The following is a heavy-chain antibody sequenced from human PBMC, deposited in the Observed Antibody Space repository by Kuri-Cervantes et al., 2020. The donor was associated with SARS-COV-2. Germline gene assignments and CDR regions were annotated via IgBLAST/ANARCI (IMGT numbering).Heavy chain of an antibody. D-gene: IGHD6-13*01. CDR2: ISSTSSYI. CDR3: ARDCSSPYKYYYYYYMDV. V-gene: IGHV3-21*01. J-gene: IGHJ6*03. Sequence: GGSLRLSCVASGFTFSRYSMNWVRQAPGKGLEWVSSISSTSSYIYYADSVKGRFTISRDNAKNSLYLQMNSLRAEDTAVYYCARDCSSPYKYYYYYYMDVWGKGTTVTVSS. CDR1: GFTFSRYS.